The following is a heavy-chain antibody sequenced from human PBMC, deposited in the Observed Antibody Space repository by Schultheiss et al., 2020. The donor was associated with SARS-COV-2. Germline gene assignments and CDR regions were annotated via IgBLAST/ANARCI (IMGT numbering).Heavy chain of an antibody. D-gene: IGHD7-27*01. CDR2: IYTSGST. CDR1: GGSFSGYY. J-gene: IGHJ4*02. Sequence: SETLSLTCAVYGGSFSGYYWSWIRQPAGKGLEWIGRIYTSGSTNYNPSLKSRVTISVDTSKNQFSLKLSSVTAADTAVYYCARRGPNWGYEVDYWGQGTLVTVSS. V-gene: IGHV4-59*10. CDR3: ARRGPNWGYEVDY.